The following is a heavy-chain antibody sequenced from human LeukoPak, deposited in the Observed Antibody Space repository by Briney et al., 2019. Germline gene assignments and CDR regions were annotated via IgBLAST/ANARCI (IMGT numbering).Heavy chain of an antibody. V-gene: IGHV4-59*01. CDR2: IYYSGST. J-gene: IGHJ4*02. D-gene: IGHD4-17*01. CDR3: ARALYGDYYFDY. Sequence: SETLSLTCTVSGGSISSYYWSRIRQPPGKGLEWIGYIYYSGSTNYNPSLKSRVTISVDTSKNQFSLKLSSVTAADTAVYYCARALYGDYYFDYWGQGTLVTVSS. CDR1: GGSISSYY.